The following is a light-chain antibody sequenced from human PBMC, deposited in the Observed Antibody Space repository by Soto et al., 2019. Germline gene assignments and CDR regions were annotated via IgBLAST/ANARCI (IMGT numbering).Light chain of an antibody. Sequence: EIVLTQSPGTLSLSPGEGATLSCRSSQYIASSYLAWYQQRRGQAPRLLIYGASSRATGIPDRFSGRGSGTDFTLTISRLEPEDVAVYYCQQYGGSPYTFGLGTKVEIK. J-gene: IGKJ2*01. CDR1: QYIASSY. CDR3: QQYGGSPYT. V-gene: IGKV3-20*01. CDR2: GAS.